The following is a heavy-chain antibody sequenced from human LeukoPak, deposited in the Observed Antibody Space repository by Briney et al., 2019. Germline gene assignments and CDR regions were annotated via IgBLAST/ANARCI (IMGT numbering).Heavy chain of an antibody. V-gene: IGHV3-21*01. CDR1: GFTFSSYS. CDR2: ISSSSSYI. Sequence: GGSLRLSCAASGFTFSSYSMNWVRQAPGKGLEWVSSISSSSSYIYYADSVKGRFTISRDNSKNTLYLQMNSLRAEDTAVYYCAKDLRGGRDGYNYFDYWGQGTLVTVSS. D-gene: IGHD5-24*01. J-gene: IGHJ4*02. CDR3: AKDLRGGRDGYNYFDY.